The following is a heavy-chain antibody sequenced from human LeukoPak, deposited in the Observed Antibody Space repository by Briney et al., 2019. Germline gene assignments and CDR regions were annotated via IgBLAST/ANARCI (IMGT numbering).Heavy chain of an antibody. V-gene: IGHV3-11*06. CDR1: GFTFSDYY. CDR2: ISSSSSYT. D-gene: IGHD3-10*01. J-gene: IGHJ2*01. Sequence: GGSLRLSCAASGFTFSDYYMSWIRQAPGKGLEWVSYISSSSSYTNYADPVKGRFTISRDNAKNSLYLQMNSLRAEDTAVYYCAREDYYGSGSYYNENWYFDLWGRGTPFTVSS. CDR3: AREDYYGSGSYYNENWYFDL.